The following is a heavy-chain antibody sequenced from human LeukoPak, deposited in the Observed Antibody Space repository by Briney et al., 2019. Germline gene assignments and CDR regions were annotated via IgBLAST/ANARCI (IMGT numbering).Heavy chain of an antibody. CDR3: ARVFSHGSGSRTYYFDY. V-gene: IGHV4-31*03. Sequence: PSETLSLTCTVSGGSISSGGYYWSWIRQHPGKGLEWIGYIYYSGSTYYNPSLKSRVTISVDTSKNQFSLKLSSVTAADTAVYYCARVFSHGSGSRTYYFDYWGQGTLVTVSS. CDR1: GGSISSGGYY. D-gene: IGHD3-10*01. J-gene: IGHJ4*02. CDR2: IYYSGST.